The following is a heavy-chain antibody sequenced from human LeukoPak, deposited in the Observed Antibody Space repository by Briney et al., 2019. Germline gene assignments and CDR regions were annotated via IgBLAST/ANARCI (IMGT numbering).Heavy chain of an antibody. CDR1: GFTFSSYE. Sequence: GGSLRLSCAASGFTFSSYEMSWVRQAPGKGLEWVSFISSSGDTIYYADSVKGRFTISRDNAQNSLYLQMNSLRAEDTAVYHCARADNWGQGTLVSASS. V-gene: IGHV3-48*03. J-gene: IGHJ4*02. CDR3: ARADN. CDR2: ISSSGDTI.